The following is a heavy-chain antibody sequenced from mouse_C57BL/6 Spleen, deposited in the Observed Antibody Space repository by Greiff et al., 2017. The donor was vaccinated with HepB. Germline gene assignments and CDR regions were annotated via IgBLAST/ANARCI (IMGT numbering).Heavy chain of an antibody. Sequence: EVKLMESEGGLVQPGRSMKLSCTASGFTFSDYYMAWVRQVPEKGLEWVANINYDGSSTYYLDSLKSRFIISRDNAKNILYLQMSSLKSEDTATYYCARSDGYYDAMDYWGQGTSVTVSS. D-gene: IGHD2-3*01. CDR3: ARSDGYYDAMDY. J-gene: IGHJ4*01. V-gene: IGHV5-16*01. CDR1: GFTFSDYY. CDR2: INYDGSST.